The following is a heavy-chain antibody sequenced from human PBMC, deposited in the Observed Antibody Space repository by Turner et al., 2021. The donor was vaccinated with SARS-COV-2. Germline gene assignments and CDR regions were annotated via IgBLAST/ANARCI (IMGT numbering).Heavy chain of an antibody. CDR2: IYSGGST. CDR1: GFTVSSNY. Sequence: EVQLVESGGGLIQPGGSLRLSCAASGFTVSSNYMSWVRQAPGKGLEWVSVIYSGGSTYNADSVKGRFTISRDNSKNTLYLQMNSLRAEDTAVYYCARGHSSGWHQSGAFDIWGQGTMVTVSS. J-gene: IGHJ3*02. D-gene: IGHD6-19*01. CDR3: ARGHSSGWHQSGAFDI. V-gene: IGHV3-53*01.